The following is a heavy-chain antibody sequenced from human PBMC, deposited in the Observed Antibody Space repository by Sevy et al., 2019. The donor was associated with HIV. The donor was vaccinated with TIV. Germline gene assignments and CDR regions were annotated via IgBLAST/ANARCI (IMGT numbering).Heavy chain of an antibody. CDR3: AREGGGWCGGSCYPTYYYYGMDV. D-gene: IGHD2-15*01. V-gene: IGHV3-30-3*01. J-gene: IGHJ6*02. CDR2: ISYDGSNK. CDR1: GFTFSSYA. Sequence: GGSLRLSCAASGFTFSSYAMHWVRQAPGKGLEWVAVISYDGSNKYYADSVKGRFTISRDNSKNTLYLQMNSLRAEDTAVDYCAREGGGWCGGSCYPTYYYYGMDVRGQGATVTVSS.